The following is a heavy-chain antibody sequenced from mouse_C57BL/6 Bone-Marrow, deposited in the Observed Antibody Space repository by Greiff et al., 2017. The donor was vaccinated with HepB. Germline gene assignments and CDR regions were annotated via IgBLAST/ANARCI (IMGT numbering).Heavy chain of an antibody. J-gene: IGHJ4*01. CDR1: GYAFSSSW. D-gene: IGHD1-1*01. V-gene: IGHV1-82*01. Sequence: VKLQQSGPELVKPGASVKISCKASGYAFSSSWMNWVKQRPGKGLEWIGRIYPGDGDTNYNGKFKGKATLTADKSSSTAYMQLSSLTSEDSAVYFCARSTVDYAMDYWGQGTSVTVSS. CDR2: IYPGDGDT. CDR3: ARSTVDYAMDY.